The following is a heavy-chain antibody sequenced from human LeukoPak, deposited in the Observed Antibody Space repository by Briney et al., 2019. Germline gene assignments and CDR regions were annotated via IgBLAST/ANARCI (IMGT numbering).Heavy chain of an antibody. J-gene: IGHJ6*03. D-gene: IGHD3-3*01. Sequence: PGGSLRLSCAASGLTFSYAWMNWVRQAPGKGLEWVGRIKSKIDNETTDYAAPVKGRFTISRDDSKSTLYLQMNSLKTEDTAVYYCSYSSTIFGVVIAMDVWSKGTTVTVSS. CDR2: IKSKIDNETT. CDR1: GLTFSYAW. V-gene: IGHV3-15*01. CDR3: SYSSTIFGVVIAMDV.